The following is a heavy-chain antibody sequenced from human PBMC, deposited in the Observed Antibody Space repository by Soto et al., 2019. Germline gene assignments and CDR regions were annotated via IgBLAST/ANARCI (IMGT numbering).Heavy chain of an antibody. CDR3: AKDSSSWYTGGWFDP. Sequence: PGGSLRLSCAASGFTFDDYAMHWVRQAPGKGLEWVSGISWNSGSIGYADSVKGRFTISRDNAKNSLYLQMNSLRAEDTALYYCAKDSSSWYTGGWFDPWGQGTLVTVSS. CDR1: GFTFDDYA. CDR2: ISWNSGSI. D-gene: IGHD6-13*01. J-gene: IGHJ5*02. V-gene: IGHV3-9*01.